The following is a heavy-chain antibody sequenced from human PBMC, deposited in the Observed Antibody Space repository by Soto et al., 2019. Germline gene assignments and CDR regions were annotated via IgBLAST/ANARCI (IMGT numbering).Heavy chain of an antibody. D-gene: IGHD6-13*01. V-gene: IGHV4-59*01. CDR3: ARGGIAAAGTSGNWFDP. J-gene: IGHJ5*02. CDR2: IYFRGTT. CDR1: GGSISPYY. Sequence: LSLTCTVSGGSISPYYWIWIRRSPVKGLEWLGYIYFRGTTNYNPSLKSRLTISVDTSKNQFSLNLMSVTAADTAVYYCARGGIAAAGTSGNWFDPWGQGILVTVSS.